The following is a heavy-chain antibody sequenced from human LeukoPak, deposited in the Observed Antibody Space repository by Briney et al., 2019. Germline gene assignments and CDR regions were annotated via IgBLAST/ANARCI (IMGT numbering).Heavy chain of an antibody. CDR3: TRADYSNYFGYYYYMDV. J-gene: IGHJ6*03. V-gene: IGHV3-49*04. D-gene: IGHD4-11*01. Sequence: GSLRLSCTASGFPFGDYAMSWVRQAPGKGLEWVGFIRSKAYGGTTEYAASVKGRFTISRDDSKSIAYLQMNSLKTEDTAVYYCTRADYSNYFGYYYYMDVWGKGTTVTVSS. CDR2: IRSKAYGGTT. CDR1: GFPFGDYA.